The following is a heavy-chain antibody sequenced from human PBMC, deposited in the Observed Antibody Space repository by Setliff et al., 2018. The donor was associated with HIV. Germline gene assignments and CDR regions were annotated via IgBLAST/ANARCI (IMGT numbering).Heavy chain of an antibody. CDR2: IGAFNGNT. CDR3: ARAGAAETSHFDY. Sequence: GASVKVSCKASGYTFTDFGITWVRQAPGQGLEWMGWIGAFNGNTHYPQNRQGRVTMTTDTSTRTAYMELRSLRSDDTAVYFCARAGAAETSHFDYWGQGTLVTVSS. J-gene: IGHJ4*02. V-gene: IGHV1-18*01. D-gene: IGHD2-15*01. CDR1: GYTFTDFG.